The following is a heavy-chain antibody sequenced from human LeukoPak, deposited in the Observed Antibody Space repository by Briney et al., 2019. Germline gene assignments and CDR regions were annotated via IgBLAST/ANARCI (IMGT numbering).Heavy chain of an antibody. J-gene: IGHJ3*02. V-gene: IGHV4-4*07. D-gene: IGHD3-22*01. CDR1: GGSISSYY. CDR2: THTSGST. CDR3: ARDHDSSGYHAFDI. Sequence: PSETLSLTCTVSGGSISSYYWSWIRQPAGKGLERIGRTHTSGSTNYNPSLNSRVTMSVDTSNNQFSLNLSSLSAADTAVYYCARDHDSSGYHAFDIWGQGTTVTVSS.